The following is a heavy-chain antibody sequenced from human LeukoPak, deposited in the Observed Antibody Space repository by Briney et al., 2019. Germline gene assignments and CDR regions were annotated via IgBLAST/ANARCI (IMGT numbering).Heavy chain of an antibody. V-gene: IGHV3-11*04. Sequence: RPGGSLRLSCAASGFTFSDYYMNWIRQTPGKGLEWGSYIRSSVSTIDYADSVRGRFTLSRDHAKNSPYLQMNSLRAAATAVYYCARVASSSWDYWGQGTLVTVSS. J-gene: IGHJ4*02. CDR3: ARVASSSWDY. CDR2: IRSSVSTI. D-gene: IGHD6-13*01. CDR1: GFTFSDYY.